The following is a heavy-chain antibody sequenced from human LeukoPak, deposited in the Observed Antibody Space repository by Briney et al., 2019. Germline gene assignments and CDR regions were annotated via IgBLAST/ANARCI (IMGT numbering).Heavy chain of an antibody. V-gene: IGHV4-30-2*01. CDR1: GGSISSGDFP. CDR2: IFHTGHT. D-gene: IGHD3-10*01. CDR3: ARGFYGAGSHFDY. J-gene: IGHJ4*02. Sequence: SQTLSLTCAVSGGSISSGDFPWSWVRQPPGKGLEWIGYIFHTGHTSYNPSLKSRVTISVDMSKNQLSLRLTSVTAADTAVYYCARGFYGAGSHFDYWGQGTLVTVSA.